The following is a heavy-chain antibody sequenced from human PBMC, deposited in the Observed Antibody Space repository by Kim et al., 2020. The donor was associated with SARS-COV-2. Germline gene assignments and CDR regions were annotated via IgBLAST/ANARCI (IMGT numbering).Heavy chain of an antibody. D-gene: IGHD2-2*01. CDR2: IYYIGTT. Sequence: SATLSLTCSVSGGSISPYYWSWIWQPPGMGLEWFGYIYYIGTTTYNASLNSRVTISVDTFKNQFPLKLTSVTSAVTAIYYFSRDSCNLNHYMHVVCYW. CDR1: GGSISPYY. CDR3: SRDSCNLNHYMHVVCYW. J-gene: IGHJ2*01. V-gene: IGHV4-59*01.